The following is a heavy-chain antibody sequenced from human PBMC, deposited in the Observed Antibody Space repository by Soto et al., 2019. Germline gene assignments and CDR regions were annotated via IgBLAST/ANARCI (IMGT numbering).Heavy chain of an antibody. CDR1: GGSISSSSYY. D-gene: IGHD5-12*01. CDR2: IYYSGST. CDR3: ARGLQSGIVATNYMDV. J-gene: IGHJ6*03. Sequence: PSETLSLTCTVSGGSISSSSYYWGWIRQPPGKGLEWIGSIYYSGSTYYNPSLKSRVTISVDTSKNQFSLKLSSVTAADTAVYYCARGLQSGIVATNYMDVWGKGTTVTVSS. V-gene: IGHV4-39*07.